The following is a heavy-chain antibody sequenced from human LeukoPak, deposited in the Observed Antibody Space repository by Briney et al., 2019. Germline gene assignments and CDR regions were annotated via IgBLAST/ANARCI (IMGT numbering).Heavy chain of an antibody. D-gene: IGHD6-13*01. J-gene: IGHJ4*02. CDR2: ISGSGGST. V-gene: IGHV3-23*01. CDR3: AKRGGIYSSSWYFDY. Sequence: GGSLRLSCAASGFTFSSYGMSWVRQAPGKGLEWVSAISGSGGSTYYADSVKGRFTISRDDSKNTLYLQMNSLRAEDTAVYYCAKRGGIYSSSWYFDYWGQGTLVTVSS. CDR1: GFTFSSYG.